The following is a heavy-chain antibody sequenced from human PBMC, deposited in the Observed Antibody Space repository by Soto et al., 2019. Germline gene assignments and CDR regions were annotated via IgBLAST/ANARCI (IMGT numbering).Heavy chain of an antibody. CDR3: ASAFAYSSGVSGP. CDR2: IIPILGIA. CDR1: GGTFSSYT. D-gene: IGHD6-19*01. J-gene: IGHJ5*02. Sequence: QVQLVQSGAEVKKPGSSVKVSCKASGGTFSSYTISWVRQAPGQGLEWMGRIIPILGIANYAQKFQGRVTITADKATSAAYMELSSLRSEDTAVYYCASAFAYSSGVSGPWGQGTLVTVSS. V-gene: IGHV1-69*02.